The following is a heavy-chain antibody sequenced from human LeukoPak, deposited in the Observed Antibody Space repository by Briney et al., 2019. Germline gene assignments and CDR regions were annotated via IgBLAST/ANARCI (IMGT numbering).Heavy chain of an antibody. CDR3: AREGYDILTNFDY. Sequence: ASVKVSCKASGGTFSSYAISWVRQAPGQGLEWMGRIIPILGIANYAQKFQGRVTITADKSTSTAYMELSSLRSEDTAVYYCAREGYDILTNFDYWGQGTLVTVSS. CDR1: GGTFSSYA. CDR2: IIPILGIA. D-gene: IGHD3-9*01. J-gene: IGHJ4*02. V-gene: IGHV1-69*04.